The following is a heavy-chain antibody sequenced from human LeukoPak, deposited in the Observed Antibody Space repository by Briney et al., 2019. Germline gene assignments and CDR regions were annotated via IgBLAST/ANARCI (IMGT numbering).Heavy chain of an antibody. CDR3: ARALAAGAYYFDS. Sequence: GGSLRLSCAASGFSVSSNYMSWVRQAPGKGLEGVSVFYSGGSTYYADSVKDRFTIPRDDSKNTLSLQMNSLRAEDTAVYYCARALAAGAYYFDSWGHGTLVTVSS. CDR2: FYSGGST. D-gene: IGHD6-13*01. J-gene: IGHJ4*01. V-gene: IGHV3-53*01. CDR1: GFSVSSNY.